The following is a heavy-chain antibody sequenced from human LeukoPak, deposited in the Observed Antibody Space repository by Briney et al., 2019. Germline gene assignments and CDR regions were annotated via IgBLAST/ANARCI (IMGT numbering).Heavy chain of an antibody. CDR3: ARGLHLPDYLSPY. CDR2: ISSSSNTI. J-gene: IGHJ4*02. CDR1: GFIFSDYS. Sequence: GGSLRLPCAASGFIFSDYSMNWVRQAPGKGLEWISYISSSSNTIYYADSVKGRSTISRDNAKNALYLQMNSLRAEDTAVYYCARGLHLPDYLSPYWGQGTLVTVSS. D-gene: IGHD4-11*01. V-gene: IGHV3-48*01.